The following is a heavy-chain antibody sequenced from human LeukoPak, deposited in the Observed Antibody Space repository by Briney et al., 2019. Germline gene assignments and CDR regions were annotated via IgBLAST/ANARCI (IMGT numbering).Heavy chain of an antibody. CDR1: GFTFSSYG. Sequence: PGGSLRLSCAASGFTFSSYGMHWVRQAPGKGLEWVAVIWYDGSNKYYADSVKGRFTISRDNSKNTLYLQMNSLRAEDTAVYYCAKDGVGGNVFDYRGQGTLVTVSS. D-gene: IGHD4-23*01. CDR3: AKDGVGGNVFDY. V-gene: IGHV3-33*06. CDR2: IWYDGSNK. J-gene: IGHJ4*02.